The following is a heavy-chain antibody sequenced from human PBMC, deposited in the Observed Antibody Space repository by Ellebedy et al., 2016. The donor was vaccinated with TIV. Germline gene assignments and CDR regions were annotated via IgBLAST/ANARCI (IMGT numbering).Heavy chain of an antibody. Sequence: PGGSLRLSCAASGFTFSSSRMNWVRQTPGKGLEWVSYISSSGSTIYYADSVKGRFTISRDNAKNSLYLQMNSLRAEDTAVYYCARDTGSDAFDYWGQGTLVTVSS. J-gene: IGHJ4*02. D-gene: IGHD2-8*01. CDR1: GFTFSSSR. V-gene: IGHV3-48*04. CDR3: ARDTGSDAFDY. CDR2: ISSSGSTI.